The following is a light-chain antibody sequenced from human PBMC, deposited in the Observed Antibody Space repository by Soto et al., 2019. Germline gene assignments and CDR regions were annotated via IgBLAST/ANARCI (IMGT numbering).Light chain of an antibody. V-gene: IGKV3-11*01. CDR3: QQRNNGLT. CDR2: AAS. J-gene: IGKJ4*01. Sequence: DIVLTPSPATLSLSPGERATLSCRASQSVGTSLAWFQHKPGQAPRLLLYAASNRAAGIPVRFSGSGSGTDFTLTISSLEPEDFAVYYCQQRNNGLTCGGGTKVEIK. CDR1: QSVGTS.